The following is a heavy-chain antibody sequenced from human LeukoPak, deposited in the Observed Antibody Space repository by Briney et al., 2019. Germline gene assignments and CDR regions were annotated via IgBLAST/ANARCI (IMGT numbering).Heavy chain of an antibody. D-gene: IGHD3-3*01. CDR1: GFTFSSYS. J-gene: IGHJ6*02. Sequence: PGGSLRLSCAASGFTFSSYSMNWVRQAPGKGLEWVLSISSSSSYIYYADSVKGRFTISRDNAKNSLYLQMNSLRAEDTAVYYCARDQGSYDFWSGYYGLGSGMDVWGQGTTVTVSS. CDR3: ARDQGSYDFWSGYYGLGSGMDV. V-gene: IGHV3-21*01. CDR2: ISSSSSYI.